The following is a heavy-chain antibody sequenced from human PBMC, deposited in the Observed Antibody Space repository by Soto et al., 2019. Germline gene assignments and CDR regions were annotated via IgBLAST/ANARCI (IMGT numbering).Heavy chain of an antibody. V-gene: IGHV3-21*01. CDR2: ISSSSSYI. Sequence: GGSLRLSCAASGFTFSSYSMNWVRQAPGKGLEWVSSISSSSSYIYYADSVKGRFTISRDNAKNSLYLQMNSLRAEDTAVYYCARAARIREHFDYWGQRTLVTVCS. J-gene: IGHJ4*02. CDR3: ARAARIREHFDY. CDR1: GFTFSSYS.